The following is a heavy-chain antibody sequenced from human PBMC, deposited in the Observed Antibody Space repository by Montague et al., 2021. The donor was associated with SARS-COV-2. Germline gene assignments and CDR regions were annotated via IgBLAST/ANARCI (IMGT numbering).Heavy chain of an antibody. Sequence: TLSLTCTVSIGSISSGSYYWSWIRQPAGKGLEWIGRIYTSGSTNYNPSLKSRVTISVDTSKNQFSLKLGSVTAADTAVYYCARDGYSSGWNGLHWFDPWGQGTLVTVSS. CDR3: ARDGYSSGWNGLHWFDP. CDR2: IYTSGST. V-gene: IGHV4-61*02. CDR1: IGSISSGSYY. J-gene: IGHJ5*02. D-gene: IGHD6-25*01.